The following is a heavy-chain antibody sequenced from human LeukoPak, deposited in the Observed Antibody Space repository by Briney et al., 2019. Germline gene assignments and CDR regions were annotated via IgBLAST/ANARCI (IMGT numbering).Heavy chain of an antibody. CDR1: GGTFSSYA. CDR3: ARPAVAGGSDY. Sequence: ASVKVSCKASGGTFSSYAISWVRQAPGQGLEWMGWMNPNSGNTGYAQKFQGRVTMTRNTSISTAYMELSSLRSEDTAVYYCARPAVAGGSDYWGQGTLVTVSS. CDR2: MNPNSGNT. J-gene: IGHJ4*02. V-gene: IGHV1-8*02. D-gene: IGHD6-19*01.